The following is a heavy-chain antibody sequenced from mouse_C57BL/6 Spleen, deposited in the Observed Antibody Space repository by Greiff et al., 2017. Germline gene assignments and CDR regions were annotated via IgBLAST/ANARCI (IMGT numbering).Heavy chain of an antibody. J-gene: IGHJ2*02. V-gene: IGHV1-80*01. Sequence: QVQLQQSGAELVKPGASVKISCKASGYAFSSYWMNWVKQRPGKGLEWIGQIYPGDGDTNYNGKFKGKATLTADKSSSTAYMQLSSLTSEDSAVYFCARAGTSWDGFDYWGQGTSLTVSS. CDR1: GYAFSSYW. CDR2: IYPGDGDT. CDR3: ARAGTSWDGFDY. D-gene: IGHD4-1*01.